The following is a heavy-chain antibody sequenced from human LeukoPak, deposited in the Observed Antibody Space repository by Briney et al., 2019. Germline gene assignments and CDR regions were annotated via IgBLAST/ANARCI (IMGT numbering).Heavy chain of an antibody. CDR3: ARGESYYYDSSGYPAPYYFDY. CDR1: GFTVSSNY. J-gene: IGHJ4*02. V-gene: IGHV3-53*04. D-gene: IGHD3-22*01. Sequence: GGSLRLSCAASGFTVSSNYMSWVRQAPGKGLEWVSVIYSGGSTYYADSVKGRFTISRHNSKNTLYLQMNSLRAEDTAVYYCARGESYYYDSSGYPAPYYFDYWGQGTLVTVSS. CDR2: IYSGGST.